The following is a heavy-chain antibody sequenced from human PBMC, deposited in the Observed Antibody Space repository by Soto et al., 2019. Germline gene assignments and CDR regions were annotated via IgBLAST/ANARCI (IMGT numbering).Heavy chain of an antibody. CDR1: GFTFSSYG. D-gene: IGHD3-10*01. Sequence: QVQLVESGGGVVQPGRSLRLSCAASGFTFSSYGMHWVRQAPGKGLEWVAVISYDGSNKYYADSVKGRFTISRDNSKNTLYLQMNCLRAEDTAVYYCAKDRDYGEAYPSGIDYWGQGTLVTVSS. V-gene: IGHV3-30*18. CDR3: AKDRDYGEAYPSGIDY. J-gene: IGHJ4*02. CDR2: ISYDGSNK.